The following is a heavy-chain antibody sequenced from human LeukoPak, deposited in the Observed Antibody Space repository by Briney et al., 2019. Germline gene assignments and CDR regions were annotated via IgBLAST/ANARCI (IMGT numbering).Heavy chain of an antibody. CDR2: VSYDGSSI. J-gene: IGHJ5*01. Sequence: GGSLRLSCAASGFTFSTYGMHWVRQAPGKGLEWVAVVSYDGSSIYYADSVKGRFTISRDNSKNTLYLQMNSLRADDTAAYYCAKGHRLCSSGNCNSQVDSWGHGTLVIVPS. V-gene: IGHV3-30*18. D-gene: IGHD2-15*01. CDR1: GFTFSTYG. CDR3: AKGHRLCSSGNCNSQVDS.